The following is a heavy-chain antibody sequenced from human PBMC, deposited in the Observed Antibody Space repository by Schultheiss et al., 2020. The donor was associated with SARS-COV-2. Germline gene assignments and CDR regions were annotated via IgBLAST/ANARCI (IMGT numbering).Heavy chain of an antibody. J-gene: IGHJ4*02. CDR3: VRAGYDSSAYYGSPYFDY. V-gene: IGHV3-30-3*01. CDR2: ISYDGSNK. CDR1: GFTFSSYA. D-gene: IGHD3-22*01. Sequence: GESLKISCAASGFTFSSYAMHWVRQAPGKGLEWVAVISYDGSNKYYADSVKGRFTISRDNSKNILFLQMSSLRAEDTAVYYCVRAGYDSSAYYGSPYFDYWGQGTLVTVSS.